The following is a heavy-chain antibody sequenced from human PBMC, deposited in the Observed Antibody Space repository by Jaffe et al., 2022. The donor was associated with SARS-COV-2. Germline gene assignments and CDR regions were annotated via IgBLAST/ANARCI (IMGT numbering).Heavy chain of an antibody. D-gene: IGHD3-22*01. J-gene: IGHJ6*02. Sequence: QVQLQESGPGLVKPSQTLSLTCTVSGGSISSGGYYWSWIRQHPGKGLEWIGYIYYSGSTYYNPSLKSRVTISVDTSKNQFSLKLSSVTAADTAVYYCARGNYYDSSGYFVGMDVWGQGTTVTVSS. CDR1: GGSISSGGYY. V-gene: IGHV4-31*03. CDR3: ARGNYYDSSGYFVGMDV. CDR2: IYYSGST.